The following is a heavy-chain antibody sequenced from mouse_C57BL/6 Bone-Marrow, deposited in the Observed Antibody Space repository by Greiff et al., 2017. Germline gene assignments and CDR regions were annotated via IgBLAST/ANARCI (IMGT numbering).Heavy chain of an antibody. CDR1: GYTFTSYW. D-gene: IGHD1-1*01. Sequence: QVHVKQPGAELVKPGASVKLSCKASGYTFTSYWMHWVKQRPGQGLEWIGMIHPNSGSTNYNEKFKSKATLTVDKSSSTAYMQLSSLTSEDSAVYYCASRTTVVPYWYFDVWGTGTTVTVSS. J-gene: IGHJ1*03. V-gene: IGHV1-64*01. CDR3: ASRTTVVPYWYFDV. CDR2: IHPNSGST.